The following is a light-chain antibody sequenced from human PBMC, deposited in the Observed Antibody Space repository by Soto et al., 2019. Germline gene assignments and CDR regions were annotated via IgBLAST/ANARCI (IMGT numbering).Light chain of an antibody. J-gene: IGKJ4*01. CDR1: QSVRNNY. Sequence: EIVLTQSPGTLSLSPGERATLSCRASQSVRNNYLAWYQQKPGQAPRFLIYDASSRATGIPDRFSGSGSGTDFTLTISRVEPEDFAVYYCQQYGRSPLTFGGGTKVEVK. CDR3: QQYGRSPLT. CDR2: DAS. V-gene: IGKV3-20*01.